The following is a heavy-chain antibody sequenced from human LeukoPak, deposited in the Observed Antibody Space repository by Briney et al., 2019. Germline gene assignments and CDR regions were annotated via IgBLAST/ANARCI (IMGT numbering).Heavy chain of an antibody. CDR1: GGSISSSSYY. Sequence: SETLSLTCTVSGGSISSSSYYWGWIRQPPGKGLEWIGNIYYSGSTYYNPSLKSRVTMSVDTSKNQFSLKLSSVTAADTAVYYCARQSGISHNWFDPWGQGTLVTVSS. CDR2: IYYSGST. D-gene: IGHD1-14*01. V-gene: IGHV4-39*01. J-gene: IGHJ5*02. CDR3: ARQSGISHNWFDP.